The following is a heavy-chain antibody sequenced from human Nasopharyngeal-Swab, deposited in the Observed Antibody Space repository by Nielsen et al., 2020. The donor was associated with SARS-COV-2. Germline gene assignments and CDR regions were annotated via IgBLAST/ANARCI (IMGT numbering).Heavy chain of an antibody. CDR1: GASLSGYY. J-gene: IGHJ6*02. D-gene: IGHD3-22*01. CDR2: INHSGST. CDR3: ARGGSGYYPYYYYGMDV. V-gene: IGHV4-34*01. Sequence: SQTLSLTCGLNGASLSGYYWSWIRQRPGKGLEWIGEINHSGSTNYNPSLKSRVTISVDTSKNQFSLKLSSVTAANTAVYYCARGGSGYYPYYYYGMDVWGQGTTVTVSS.